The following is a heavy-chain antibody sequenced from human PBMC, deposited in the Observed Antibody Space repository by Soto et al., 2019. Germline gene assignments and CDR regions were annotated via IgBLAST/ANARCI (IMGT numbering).Heavy chain of an antibody. V-gene: IGHV3-21*01. CDR2: ISSTTNYI. CDR3: ARESEDLTSNFDY. CDR1: GFTFTGYS. Sequence: GGSLRLSCAASGFTFTGYSMNWVRQAPGKGLEWVSSISSTTNYIYYADSMKGRFTASRDNAKNSVYLEMNSLSAEDTAVYYCARESEDLTSNFDYRGQGTLVTVSS. J-gene: IGHJ4*02.